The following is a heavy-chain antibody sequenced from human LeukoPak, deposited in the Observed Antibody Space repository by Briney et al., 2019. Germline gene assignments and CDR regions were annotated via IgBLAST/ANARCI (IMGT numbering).Heavy chain of an antibody. CDR1: GFTFGQYW. CDR3: ARAGYTHWSIDD. J-gene: IGHJ4*02. V-gene: IGHV3-7*01. CDR2: INEDGNAR. Sequence: GGSLRLSCVASGFTFGQYWMTWVRQAPGKGLEWVADINEDGNARYYADSVKGRLTISRDNAKNSLSLQINSLRVEDTAVYYCARAGYTHWSIDDWGQGTLVTVSS. D-gene: IGHD5-12*01.